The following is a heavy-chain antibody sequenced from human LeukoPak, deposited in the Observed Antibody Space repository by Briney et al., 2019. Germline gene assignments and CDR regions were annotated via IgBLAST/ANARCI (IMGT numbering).Heavy chain of an antibody. V-gene: IGHV4-59*08. CDR3: ARHGASNAPYYYAVDV. Sequence: SETLSLTCTVSGVSISRYYWSWIRQPPGKGLEWIGYIYSSGSTNYNPSLKSRVTISVDTSRNQFSLRLSSVTAADTAVYYCARHGASNAPYYYAVDVWGQGTTVTVSS. CDR2: IYSSGST. D-gene: IGHD4-11*01. CDR1: GVSISRYY. J-gene: IGHJ6*02.